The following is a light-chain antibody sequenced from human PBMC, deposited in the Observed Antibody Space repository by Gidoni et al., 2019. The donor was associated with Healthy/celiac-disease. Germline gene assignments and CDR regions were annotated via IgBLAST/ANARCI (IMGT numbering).Light chain of an antibody. CDR3: QQRNSYPYT. CDR2: AAS. J-gene: IGKJ2*01. Sequence: DIQLTQSPSFLSASVGDRVTITFRASQGISSYLAWYQQKPGKAPKPLIYAASTLQSGVPSRFSGSGSGTEFTLTISSLQPEDFATYYCQQRNSYPYTFGQGTKLEIK. V-gene: IGKV1-9*01. CDR1: QGISSY.